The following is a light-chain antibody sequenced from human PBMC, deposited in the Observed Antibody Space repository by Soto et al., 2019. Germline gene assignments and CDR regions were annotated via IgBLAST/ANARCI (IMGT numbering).Light chain of an antibody. CDR3: QQYNIGYT. Sequence: KSQSPSTLSASVGDRVTITCRASQSINKWVAWFQQKSGRAPKLLIYDAATLQSGVPSRFSGTGSGTDFSLTTSSLQPEDFATYYCQQYNIGYTFGQGTKVDIK. J-gene: IGKJ2*01. CDR1: QSINKW. V-gene: IGKV1-5*01. CDR2: DAA.